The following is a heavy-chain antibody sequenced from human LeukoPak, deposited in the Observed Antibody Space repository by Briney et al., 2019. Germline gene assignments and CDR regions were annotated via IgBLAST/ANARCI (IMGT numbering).Heavy chain of an antibody. V-gene: IGHV3-9*01. D-gene: IGHD3-10*01. J-gene: IGHJ4*02. CDR3: AKVQDTLVRGALDY. CDR1: GFTFSSYW. Sequence: GGSLRLSCAASGFTFSSYWMHWVRQAPGKGLEWVSGISWNSGSIAYADSVKGRFTISRDNTKNSLYLQMNSLRPEDTALYYCAKVQDTLVRGALDYWGQGTLVTVSS. CDR2: ISWNSGSI.